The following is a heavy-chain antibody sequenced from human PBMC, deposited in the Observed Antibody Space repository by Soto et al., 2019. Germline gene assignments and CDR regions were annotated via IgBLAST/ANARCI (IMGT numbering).Heavy chain of an antibody. CDR2: ISSSGSTI. D-gene: IGHD2-21*01. CDR1: GFTFSDYY. J-gene: IGHJ3*02. CDR3: AAYSTSGFRGI. V-gene: IGHV3-11*01. Sequence: GGSLRLSCAASGFTFSDYYISWSRQAPGKGLEWVSYISSSGSTIYYADSVKGRFTISRDNAKNSLYLQMNSLRAEDTAVYYCAAYSTSGFRGIWGQGTMVTVSS.